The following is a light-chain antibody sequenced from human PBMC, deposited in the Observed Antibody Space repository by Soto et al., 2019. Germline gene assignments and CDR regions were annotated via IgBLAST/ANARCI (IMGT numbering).Light chain of an antibody. Sequence: MTQSPLSLPVTLGQSASISFSASQSLVYSDGNTYLNWYQQKPGKAPKLLIYAASSLQSGVPSRFSGSGSGTDFALTISSLQPEDFATYYCQQSYDTLSITFGQGTRLEI. J-gene: IGKJ5*01. CDR3: QQSYDTLSIT. CDR1: QSLVYSDGNTY. V-gene: IGKV1-39*01. CDR2: AAS.